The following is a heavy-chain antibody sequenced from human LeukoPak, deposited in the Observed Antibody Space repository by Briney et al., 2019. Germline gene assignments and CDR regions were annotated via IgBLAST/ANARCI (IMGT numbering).Heavy chain of an antibody. D-gene: IGHD6-19*01. CDR1: GYTFTSYD. V-gene: IGHV1-8*01. CDR2: MNPNSGNT. Sequence: ASVKVSCKASGYTFTSYDINWVRQATGQGLEWMGWMNPNSGNTGYAQKFQGRVTMTRNTSISTAYMELSSLRSEDTAVYYCARAGQQWLLWAYWGQGTLVTVSS. J-gene: IGHJ4*02. CDR3: ARAGQQWLLWAY.